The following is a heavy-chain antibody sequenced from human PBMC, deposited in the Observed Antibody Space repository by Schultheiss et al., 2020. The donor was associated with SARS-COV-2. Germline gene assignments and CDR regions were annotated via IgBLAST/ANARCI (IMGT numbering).Heavy chain of an antibody. CDR2: IHHSGST. V-gene: IGHV4-4*02. Sequence: SETLSLTCAVSGVSITSHMWWTWVRQPPGKGLEWIGEIHHSGSTYYNPSLKSRVTISGDTSKNQFSLKLSSVTAADTAVYYCARPGRTAAGAFDIWGQGTMVTVSS. CDR1: GVSITSHMW. J-gene: IGHJ3*02. D-gene: IGHD6-13*01. CDR3: ARPGRTAAGAFDI.